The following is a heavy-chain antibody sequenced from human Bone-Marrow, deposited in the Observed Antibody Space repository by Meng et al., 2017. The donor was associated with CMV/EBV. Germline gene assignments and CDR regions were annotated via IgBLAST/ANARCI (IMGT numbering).Heavy chain of an antibody. D-gene: IGHD6-19*01. CDR3: ARGGHSSGWYPP. Sequence: GESLKISCAASGFTFSDYYITWIRRAPGKGLEWVSYISGSGSTIYYADSVKGRFTISRDNAKNSVFLQMNSLRAEDTAVYYCARGGHSSGWYPPWGQGTLVTVSS. CDR1: GFTFSDYY. J-gene: IGHJ5*02. CDR2: ISGSGSTI. V-gene: IGHV3-11*04.